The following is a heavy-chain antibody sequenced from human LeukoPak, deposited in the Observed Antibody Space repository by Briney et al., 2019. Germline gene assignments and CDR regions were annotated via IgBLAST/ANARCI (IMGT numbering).Heavy chain of an antibody. CDR2: IRYDGSNK. CDR1: GFTFSSYG. V-gene: IGHV3-30*02. D-gene: IGHD5-18*01. J-gene: IGHJ4*02. CDR3: ARDDRIQLWF. Sequence: GGSLRLSCAASGFTFSSYGMHWVRQAPGKGLEWVAFIRYDGSNKYYADSVKGRFTISRDNSKNTLYLQMNSLRAEDTAVYYCARDDRIQLWFGGQGTLVTVSS.